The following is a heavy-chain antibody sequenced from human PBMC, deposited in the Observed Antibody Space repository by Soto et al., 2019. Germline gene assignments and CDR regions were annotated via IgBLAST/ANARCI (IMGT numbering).Heavy chain of an antibody. J-gene: IGHJ6*02. CDR1: GFTFSSYE. D-gene: IGHD5-12*01. CDR2: ISSSGSTI. V-gene: IGHV3-48*03. Sequence: PVGSLRLSCAASGFTFSSYEMNWVRQAPGKGLEWVSYISSSGSTIYYADSVKGRFTISRDNAKNSLYLQMNSLRAEDTAVYYCARSRRYSTNQAMDVWGQGTTVTVSS. CDR3: ARSRRYSTNQAMDV.